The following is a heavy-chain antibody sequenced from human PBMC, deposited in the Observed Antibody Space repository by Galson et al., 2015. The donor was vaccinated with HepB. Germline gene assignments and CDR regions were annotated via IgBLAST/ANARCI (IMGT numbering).Heavy chain of an antibody. CDR3: ARDYYFDS. Sequence: SLRLSCAASGFGFRNYGMSWVRQAPEKGLEWVSSITVSGGNTFYTDTVKGRFTISRDDSKNTLYLQMNSLRVEDTAVYYCARDYYFDSWGQGTLVIVSS. CDR2: ITVSGGNT. V-gene: IGHV3-23*01. J-gene: IGHJ4*02. CDR1: GFGFRNYG.